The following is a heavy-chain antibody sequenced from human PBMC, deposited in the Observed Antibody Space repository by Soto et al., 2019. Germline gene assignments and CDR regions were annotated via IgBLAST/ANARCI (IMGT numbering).Heavy chain of an antibody. Sequence: QVQLVQSGAEVKKPGASVKVSCKASGYTFTSYAMHWVRQAPGQRLEWMGWINAGNGNTKYSQKFQGRVTITRDTSASTAYMELSSLRSEDTAVYYCARESIAARYYYYGMDVWGQGTMVTVSS. CDR3: ARESIAARYYYYGMDV. J-gene: IGHJ6*02. D-gene: IGHD6-6*01. CDR2: INAGNGNT. V-gene: IGHV1-3*01. CDR1: GYTFTSYA.